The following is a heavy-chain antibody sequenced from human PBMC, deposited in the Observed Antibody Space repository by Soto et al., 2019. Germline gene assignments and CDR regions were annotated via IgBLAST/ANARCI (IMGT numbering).Heavy chain of an antibody. CDR3: ATPASSGWYDAFDI. D-gene: IGHD6-19*01. CDR2: IIPIFGTA. Sequence: SVKVSCKASGGTFSSYAISWVRQAPGQGLEWMGGIIPIFGTANYAQKFQGRVTITADESTSTAYMELSSLRSEDTAVYYCATPASSGWYDAFDIWGQGTMVTVSS. J-gene: IGHJ3*02. V-gene: IGHV1-69*13. CDR1: GGTFSSYA.